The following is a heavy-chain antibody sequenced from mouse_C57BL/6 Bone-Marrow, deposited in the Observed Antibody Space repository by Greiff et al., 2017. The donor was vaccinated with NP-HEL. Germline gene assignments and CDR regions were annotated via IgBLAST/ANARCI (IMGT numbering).Heavy chain of an antibody. CDR1: GFTFSDYY. D-gene: IGHD2-3*01. CDR2: INYDGSST. CDR3: ARDDGYYAGFAY. Sequence: EVHLVDSEGGLVQPGSSMKLSCTASGFTFSDYYMAWVRQVPEKGLEWVANINYDGSSTYYLDSLKSRFIISRDNAKNILYLQMSSLKSEDTATYYCARDDGYYAGFAYWGQGTLVTVSA. J-gene: IGHJ3*01. V-gene: IGHV5-16*01.